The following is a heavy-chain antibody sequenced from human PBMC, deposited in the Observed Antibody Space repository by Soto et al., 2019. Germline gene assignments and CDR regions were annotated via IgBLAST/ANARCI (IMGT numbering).Heavy chain of an antibody. D-gene: IGHD3-9*01. CDR1: GGPIRSDGYY. Sequence: QVQLQESGPGLVEPSETLSLTCTVSGGPIRSDGYYWSWIRQRPGKGLEWVGYIYYSGDTYYNPSLRSRVTISIETSKNEVSLKMNSVTAADTAVYYCARDRLYFDADVVNGMDVWGQGTTVIVSS. J-gene: IGHJ6*02. V-gene: IGHV4-31*03. CDR2: IYYSGDT. CDR3: ARDRLYFDADVVNGMDV.